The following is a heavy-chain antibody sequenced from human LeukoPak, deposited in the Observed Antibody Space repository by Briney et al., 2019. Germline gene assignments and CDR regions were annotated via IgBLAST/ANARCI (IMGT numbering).Heavy chain of an antibody. D-gene: IGHD3-10*01. V-gene: IGHV1-2*04. CDR3: AREAPYYYGSGSYPYFQH. CDR1: GYTFTSYD. Sequence: ASVKVSCKASGYTFTSYDINWVRQAPGQGLEWMGWINPNSGGTNYAQKFQGWVTMTRDTSISTAYMELSRLRSDDTAVYYCAREAPYYYGSGSYPYFQHWGQGTLVTVSS. CDR2: INPNSGGT. J-gene: IGHJ1*01.